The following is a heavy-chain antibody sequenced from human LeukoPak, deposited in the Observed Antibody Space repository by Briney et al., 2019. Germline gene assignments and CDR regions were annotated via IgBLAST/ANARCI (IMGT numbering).Heavy chain of an antibody. Sequence: GASVKVSCKASGYTFTGYYMHWVRQAPGQGLEWMGWTNPNSGGTNYAQKFQGRVTMTRDTSISTAYMELSRLRSDDTAVYYCARDLTVAGTESYFDYWGQGTLVTVSS. CDR3: ARDLTVAGTESYFDY. CDR2: TNPNSGGT. J-gene: IGHJ4*02. D-gene: IGHD6-19*01. CDR1: GYTFTGYY. V-gene: IGHV1-2*02.